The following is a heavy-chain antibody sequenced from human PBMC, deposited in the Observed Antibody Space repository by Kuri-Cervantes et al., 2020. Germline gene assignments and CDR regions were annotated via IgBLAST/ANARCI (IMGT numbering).Heavy chain of an antibody. D-gene: IGHD3-10*01. Sequence: GSLRLSCAVYGGSFSGYYWSWIRQPPEKGLEWIGEINHSGSTNYNASLKSRITISVDTSKNQFSLKLSSVTAADTALYYCARHDYYGAYYMDVWGKGTTVTVSS. CDR2: INHSGST. CDR1: GGSFSGYY. J-gene: IGHJ6*03. V-gene: IGHV4-34*01. CDR3: ARHDYYGAYYMDV.